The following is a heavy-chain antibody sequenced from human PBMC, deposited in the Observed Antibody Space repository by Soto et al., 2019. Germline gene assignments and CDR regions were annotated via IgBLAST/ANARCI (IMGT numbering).Heavy chain of an antibody. J-gene: IGHJ5*02. CDR1: VFTFSSYA. CDR3: ATESVWSTEFQP. Sequence: GVSLSLSYAASVFTFSSYAMSWVRLPRGKELEWVSALSGSGGSTYWADSVKGRFTILRDNSKNTLYLLLLRLRAGDTAVYYCATESVWSTEFQPWGQGTLVTVAP. D-gene: IGHD2-21*01. CDR2: LSGSGGST. V-gene: IGHV3-23*01.